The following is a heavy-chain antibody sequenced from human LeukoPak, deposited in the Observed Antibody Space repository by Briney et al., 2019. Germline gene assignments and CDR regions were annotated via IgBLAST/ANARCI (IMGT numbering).Heavy chain of an antibody. CDR1: GFSFNTYG. CDR3: AREFGLKSEIDF. D-gene: IGHD3-16*01. Sequence: GGSLRLSCAASGFSFNTYGMHWVRQAPGKGLEWVALIWFDGRSEHYADPVRGRFTISRDTSKNILYLQMRSLRVEDTAVYFCAREFGLKSEIDFWGQGTLVTVSS. J-gene: IGHJ4*02. V-gene: IGHV3-33*01. CDR2: IWFDGRSE.